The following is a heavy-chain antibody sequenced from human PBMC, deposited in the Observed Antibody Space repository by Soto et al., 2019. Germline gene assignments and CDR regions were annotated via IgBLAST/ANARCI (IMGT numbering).Heavy chain of an antibody. CDR2: ISSSGSTI. CDR3: ARGIRVSGVKPQPQEIDY. Sequence: PGGSLRLSCAASGFTFSDYYMSWIRQAPGKGLEWVSYISSSGSTIYYADSVKGRFTISRDNAKNSLYLQMNSLRAEDTAVYYCARGIRVSGVKPQPQEIDYWGQGTLVTVSS. CDR1: GFTFSDYY. V-gene: IGHV3-11*01. J-gene: IGHJ4*02. D-gene: IGHD6-19*01.